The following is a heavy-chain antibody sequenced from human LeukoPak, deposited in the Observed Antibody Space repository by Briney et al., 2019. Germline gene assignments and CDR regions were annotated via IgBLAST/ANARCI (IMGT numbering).Heavy chain of an antibody. J-gene: IGHJ4*02. CDR1: GGSISSYY. Sequence: SETLSLTCTVSGGSISSYYWSWIRQPAGKGLEWIGRTYSTGSTNYNPSLKSRVTMSVDTSKNQFSLRLRSVTAADTAVYYCARQIASAGTAGFDFWGRGALVTVSS. CDR3: ARQIASAGTAGFDF. CDR2: TYSTGST. V-gene: IGHV4-4*07. D-gene: IGHD6-13*01.